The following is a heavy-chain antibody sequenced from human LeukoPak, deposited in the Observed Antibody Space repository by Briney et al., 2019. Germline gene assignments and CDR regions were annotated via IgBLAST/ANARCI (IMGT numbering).Heavy chain of an antibody. J-gene: IGHJ4*02. CDR1: GGSISSYY. CDR3: ARTGSGPQDDY. CDR2: IYPSGST. Sequence: PSETLSLTCTVSGGSISSYYWSWIRQPPGKGLEWIGYIYPSGSTNYNPSLKSRVTMSVDTSKNQFSLKLSSVTAADTAVYYCARTGSGPQDDYWGQGTLVTVSS. V-gene: IGHV4-59*12. D-gene: IGHD3-10*01.